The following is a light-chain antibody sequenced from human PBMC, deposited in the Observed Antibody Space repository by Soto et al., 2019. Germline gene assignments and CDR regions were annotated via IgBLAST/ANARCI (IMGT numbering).Light chain of an antibody. V-gene: IGLV6-57*04. Sequence: NFMLTQPHSVSESPGKTLSISCTRSSGSIANNYVQWYQQRPGSAPTTVIYENNQRLSGVPDRFSGSTDGSSNSASLTFSGLQTEDEADYYCGTWDSSLSAPNWVFGGGTKVTVL. CDR2: ENN. J-gene: IGLJ3*02. CDR3: GTWDSSLSAPNWV. CDR1: SGSIANNY.